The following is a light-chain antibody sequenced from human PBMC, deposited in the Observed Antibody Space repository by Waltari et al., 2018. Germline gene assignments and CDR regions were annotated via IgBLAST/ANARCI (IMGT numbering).Light chain of an antibody. J-gene: IGKJ1*01. Sequence: EISLTQSPATPSLSPGERATLSCRASTSVTRALAWYQQKPGQAPRLLIYGASNRATGIPDRFSGSGSGTDFSLTISRLEPEDFAVYYCQHYVRLPATFGQGTKVEIK. V-gene: IGKV3-20*01. CDR2: GAS. CDR3: QHYVRLPAT. CDR1: TSVTRA.